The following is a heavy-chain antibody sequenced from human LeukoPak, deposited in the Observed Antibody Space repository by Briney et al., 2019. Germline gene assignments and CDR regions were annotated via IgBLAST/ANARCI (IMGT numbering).Heavy chain of an antibody. CDR3: ARHRFLERNWFDP. J-gene: IGHJ5*02. CDR2: IIPIFGTA. V-gene: IGHV1-69*13. D-gene: IGHD3-3*01. Sequence: SVKVSCKASGGTFSSYAISWVRQAPGQGLEWMGGIIPIFGTANYAQKFQGRVTITADESTSTAYMELSSLRSEDTAVYYCARHRFLERNWFDPWGQGTLVTVSS. CDR1: GGTFSSYA.